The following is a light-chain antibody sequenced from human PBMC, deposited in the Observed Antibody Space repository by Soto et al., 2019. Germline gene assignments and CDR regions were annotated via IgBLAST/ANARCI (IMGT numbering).Light chain of an antibody. J-gene: IGKJ1*01. CDR3: QQFHSFSPT. V-gene: IGKV1-5*03. CDR1: QKNSSW. Sequence: DIPITQSPSTLSSSVRDKNTNTFPARQKNSSWLAWYQQKPGKAPKLLIYKASSLESGVPSRFSGSGSGTEFTLTISSLQPDDFATYYCQQFHSFSPTFGQGTKVDIK. CDR2: KAS.